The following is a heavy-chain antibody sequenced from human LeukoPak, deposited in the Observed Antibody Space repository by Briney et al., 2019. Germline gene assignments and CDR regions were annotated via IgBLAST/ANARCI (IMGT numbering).Heavy chain of an antibody. CDR1: GFTFDDYA. D-gene: IGHD3-22*01. CDR3: AKDVGDYYDSSGFDY. J-gene: IGHJ4*02. CDR2: ISGDGGST. V-gene: IGHV3-43*02. Sequence: GGSLRLSCAASGFTFDDYAMHWVRQAPGKGLEWVSLISGDGGSTYYADSVKGRFTISRDNSKNSLYLQMNCLRTEDTALYYCAKDVGDYYDSSGFDYWGQGTLVTVSS.